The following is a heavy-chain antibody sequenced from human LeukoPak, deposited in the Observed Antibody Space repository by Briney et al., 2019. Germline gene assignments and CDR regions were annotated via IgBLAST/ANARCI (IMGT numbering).Heavy chain of an antibody. CDR2: IRSKAYGGTT. Sequence: GGSLRLSCAASGFTFSSYSMNWVRQAPGKGLEWVGFIRSKAYGGTTEYAASVKGRFTISRDDSKSIAYLQMNSLKTEDTAVYYCTRGYYDSSEPFDYWGQGTLVTVSS. J-gene: IGHJ4*02. CDR1: GFTFSSYS. CDR3: TRGYYDSSEPFDY. V-gene: IGHV3-49*04. D-gene: IGHD3-22*01.